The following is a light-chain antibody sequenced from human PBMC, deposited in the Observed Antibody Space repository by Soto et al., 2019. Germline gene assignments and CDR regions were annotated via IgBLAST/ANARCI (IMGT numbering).Light chain of an antibody. CDR1: SSDVVNFNY. Sequence: QSGLTQPASVSGSPGQSITVSCTGTSSDVVNFNYVSWYQQHPGKAPKLMIYEVIHRPSGVSNRFSGSKSGSTASLTISGLQAEDEADYYCTSYTSSGTYVFGTGTKVTVL. J-gene: IGLJ1*01. V-gene: IGLV2-14*01. CDR3: TSYTSSGTYV. CDR2: EVI.